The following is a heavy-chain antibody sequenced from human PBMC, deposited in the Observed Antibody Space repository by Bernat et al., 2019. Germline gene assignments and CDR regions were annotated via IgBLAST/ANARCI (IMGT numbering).Heavy chain of an antibody. V-gene: IGHV3-53*02. D-gene: IGHD1-26*01. CDR1: GFTVSSNY. J-gene: IGHJ4*02. Sequence: EVQLVETGGGLIQPGGSLRLSCAASGFTVSSNYMSWVRQAPGKGLEWVSGISASGGTTYYADSVKGRFTVSRDNSKNTVYLQMNSLRAEDTAVYYCAKVQSRSGTRTYIDYWGQGTLVTVSS. CDR3: AKVQSRSGTRTYIDY. CDR2: ISASGGTT.